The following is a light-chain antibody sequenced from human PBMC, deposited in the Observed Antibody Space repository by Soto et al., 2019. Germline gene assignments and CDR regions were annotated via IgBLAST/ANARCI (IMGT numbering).Light chain of an antibody. CDR1: SGHRNYA. J-gene: IGLJ2*01. Sequence: QPVLTQSPSASASLGTSVKLTCTLSSGHRNYAIAWHQQQPEKGPRFLMKVNSDGSHSKGDGIPDRFSGSSSGAERYLTISSLQSEDEADYYCQTWGTGIVVFGGGTKRPS. CDR2: VNSDGSH. CDR3: QTWGTGIVV. V-gene: IGLV4-69*01.